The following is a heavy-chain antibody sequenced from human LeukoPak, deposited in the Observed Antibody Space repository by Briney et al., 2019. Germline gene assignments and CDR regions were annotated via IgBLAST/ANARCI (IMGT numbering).Heavy chain of an antibody. V-gene: IGHV3-15*01. CDR1: GFTFSNAW. J-gene: IGHJ4*02. CDR3: ARNWNYFDY. Sequence: GGSLRLSCAASGFTFSNAWMSWVRQAPGKGLEWVGRIKSKTDGGTTDYAAPVKGRFTISRDDSKNTLYLQMNSLRAEDTAVYYCARNWNYFDYWGQGTLVTVSS. D-gene: IGHD1-1*01. CDR2: IKSKTDGGTT.